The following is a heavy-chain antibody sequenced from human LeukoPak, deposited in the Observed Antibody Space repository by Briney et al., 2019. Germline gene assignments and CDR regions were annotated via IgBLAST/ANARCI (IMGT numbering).Heavy chain of an antibody. CDR1: GFTFSSYI. D-gene: IGHD6-19*01. CDR2: ISSSSSYI. J-gene: IGHJ4*02. V-gene: IGHV3-21*01. Sequence: GGSLRLSCAASGFTFSSYIMNWVRQAPGKGLEWVSSISSSSSYIYYADSVKGRFTISRDNAKNSLYLQMNSLRAEDTAVYYCARDGYSSGWYPNRYFDYWGQGTLVTVSS. CDR3: ARDGYSSGWYPNRYFDY.